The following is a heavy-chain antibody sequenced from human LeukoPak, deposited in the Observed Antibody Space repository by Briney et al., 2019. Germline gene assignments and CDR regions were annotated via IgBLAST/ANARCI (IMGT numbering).Heavy chain of an antibody. V-gene: IGHV4-59*12. CDR3: ARGRVSSSTWYSTYYSYLYMDV. CDR2: VDHTGST. Sequence: SETLSLTCSVSDDSITMYYWTWLRQPPGKGLERIGYVDHTGSTNFNPSLNGRVSISRDTTKNLFSLRLRSVTAADTAVYFCARGRVSSSTWYSTYYSYLYMDVWGKGTTVTVSS. J-gene: IGHJ6*03. D-gene: IGHD1-1*01. CDR1: DDSITMYY.